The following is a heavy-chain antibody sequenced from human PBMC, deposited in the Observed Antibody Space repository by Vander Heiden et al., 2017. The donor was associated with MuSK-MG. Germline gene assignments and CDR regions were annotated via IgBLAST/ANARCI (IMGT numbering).Heavy chain of an antibody. Sequence: EVQLVESGGGLVQPGGSLRLSCAAPGFPFSSYSMNWVRQAPGKGLEWVSYISSSSSTIYYADSVKGRFTISRDNAKNSLYLQMNSLRAEDTAVYYCARDRHRLSGMDVWGQGTTVTVSS. CDR3: ARDRHRLSGMDV. CDR1: GFPFSSYS. V-gene: IGHV3-48*01. J-gene: IGHJ6*02. CDR2: ISSSSSTI.